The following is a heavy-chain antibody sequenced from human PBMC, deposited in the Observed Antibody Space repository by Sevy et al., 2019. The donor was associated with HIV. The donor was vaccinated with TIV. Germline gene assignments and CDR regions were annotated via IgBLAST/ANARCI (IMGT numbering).Heavy chain of an antibody. Sequence: QLGGSLRLSCAASGFAFSNYYAMHWVRQAPGKGLEWVALISYDGSDKYYADSVKGRFTISRDDSKNSLYLQLNSLRAEDTAIYYCARKYDSSGYFDYWGQGTLVTVSS. CDR1: GFAFSNYYA. CDR3: ARKYDSSGYFDY. J-gene: IGHJ4*02. D-gene: IGHD3-22*01. CDR2: ISYDGSDK. V-gene: IGHV3-30*14.